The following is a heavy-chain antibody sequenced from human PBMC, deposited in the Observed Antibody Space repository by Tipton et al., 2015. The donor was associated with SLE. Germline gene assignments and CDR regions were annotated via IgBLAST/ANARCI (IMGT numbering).Heavy chain of an antibody. CDR3: ANGMDV. Sequence: SLRLSCAASEFTFSIYAMHWVRQAPGKGLEWVSAISGGDGDIYYADSVKGRFTISRDNSENTLYLQMSTLRVEDTALYYCANGMDVWGQGTMVTVSS. CDR2: ISGGDGDI. J-gene: IGHJ6*02. CDR1: EFTFSIYA. V-gene: IGHV3-23*01.